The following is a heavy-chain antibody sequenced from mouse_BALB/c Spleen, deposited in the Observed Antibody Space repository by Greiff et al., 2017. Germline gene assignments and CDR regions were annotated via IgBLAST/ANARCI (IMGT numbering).Heavy chain of an antibody. CDR2: ILPGSGST. CDR1: GYTFSSYW. D-gene: IGHD1-1*01. CDR3: AREREFITTVEAMDY. Sequence: QVQLQQSGAELMKPGASVKISCKATGYTFSSYWIEWVKQRPGHGLEWIGEILPGSGSTNYNEKFKGKATFTADTSSNTAYMQLSSLTSEDSAVYYCAREREFITTVEAMDYWGQGTSVTVSS. V-gene: IGHV1-9*01. J-gene: IGHJ4*01.